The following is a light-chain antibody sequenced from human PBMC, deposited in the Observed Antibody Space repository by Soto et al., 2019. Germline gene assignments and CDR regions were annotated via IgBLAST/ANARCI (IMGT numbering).Light chain of an antibody. Sequence: DIQMTQSPSTLSASVGDRVTITCRASQSISSWLAWYQQKPGKAPKLLIYKASTLQSGVPSRFIGSGSGTEFTLAISSLQPDDSATYYCQQYNDNWTFGQGTKVEIK. CDR2: KAS. CDR3: QQYNDNWT. V-gene: IGKV1-5*03. CDR1: QSISSW. J-gene: IGKJ1*01.